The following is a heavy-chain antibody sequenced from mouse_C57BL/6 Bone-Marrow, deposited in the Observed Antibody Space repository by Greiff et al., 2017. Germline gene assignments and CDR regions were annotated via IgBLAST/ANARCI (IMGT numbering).Heavy chain of an antibody. V-gene: IGHV1-20*01. Sequence: VQLQQSGPELVKPGDSVKISCKASGYSFTGYFMNWVMQSHGKSLEWIGRINPYNGDTFYNQKFKGKATLTVDKSSSTAHMELRSLTSEDSAVYYCARIYYYGSYWYFDVWGTGTTVTVSS. J-gene: IGHJ1*03. CDR2: INPYNGDT. D-gene: IGHD1-1*01. CDR1: GYSFTGYF. CDR3: ARIYYYGSYWYFDV.